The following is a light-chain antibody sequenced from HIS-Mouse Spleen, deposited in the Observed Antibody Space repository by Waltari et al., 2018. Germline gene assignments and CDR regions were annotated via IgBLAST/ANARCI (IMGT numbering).Light chain of an antibody. J-gene: IGKJ2*01. V-gene: IGKV4-1*01. CDR2: WAS. CDR1: QSVFYSSNNKNY. CDR3: QQYYSTPPYT. Sequence: DIVMTQSPDPLALSLGEGATINCKSSQSVFYSSNNKNYLAWYQQKPGQPPKLLIYWASTRESGVPDRFSGSGSGTDFTLTISSLQAEDVAVYYCQQYYSTPPYTFGQGTKLEIK.